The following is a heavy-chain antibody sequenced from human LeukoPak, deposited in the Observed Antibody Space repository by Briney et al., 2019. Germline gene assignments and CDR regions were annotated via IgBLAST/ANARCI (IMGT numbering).Heavy chain of an antibody. V-gene: IGHV3-15*01. D-gene: IGHD1-26*01. Sequence: GGSLRLSCAASGFTFSNAWMSWVRQAPGKGLEWVGRIKSKTDGGTTDHAAPVKGRFTISRDDSKNTLYLQMNSLKTEDTAVYYCTLSGSYYNVYYFDYWGQGTLVTVSS. CDR3: TLSGSYYNVYYFDY. CDR1: GFTFSNAW. J-gene: IGHJ4*02. CDR2: IKSKTDGGTT.